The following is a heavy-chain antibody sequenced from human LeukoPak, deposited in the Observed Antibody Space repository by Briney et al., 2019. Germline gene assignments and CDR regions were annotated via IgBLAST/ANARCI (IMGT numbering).Heavy chain of an antibody. D-gene: IGHD1-26*01. CDR3: TRESGAFSPFGF. J-gene: IGHJ4*02. Sequence: SGTLSLTCAVSGGSILSTNWWSWVRQPPGKGLEWIGEVHLNGATNCNPSVEGRVTMSIDKSKNHLSLEVISVTAADTAMYYCTRESGAFSPFGFWGQGTLVTVSS. CDR1: GGSILSTNW. CDR2: VHLNGAT. V-gene: IGHV4-4*02.